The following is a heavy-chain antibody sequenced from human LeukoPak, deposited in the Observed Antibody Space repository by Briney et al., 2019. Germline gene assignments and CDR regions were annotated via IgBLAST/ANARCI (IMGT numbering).Heavy chain of an antibody. Sequence: PSETLSLTCTVSGGSISSYYWSWIRQPPGKGLEWIGYIYYSGSTNYNPSLKSRVTISVDTSKNQFSLKLSSVTAADTAVYYCARGEMATILPYFDYWSQGTLVTVSS. CDR3: ARGEMATILPYFDY. CDR1: GGSISSYY. J-gene: IGHJ4*02. V-gene: IGHV4-59*08. D-gene: IGHD5-12*01. CDR2: IYYSGST.